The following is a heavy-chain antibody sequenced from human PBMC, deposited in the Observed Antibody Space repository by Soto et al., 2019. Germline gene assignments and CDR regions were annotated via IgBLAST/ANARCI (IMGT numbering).Heavy chain of an antibody. V-gene: IGHV3-48*03. CDR1: GFSFSDYE. J-gene: IGHJ4*02. Sequence: EVQLVESGGGVVQPGGSLRLSCAASGFSFSDYEMNWVRQAPGKGLEWVSYSSRSGSTIEYADSVKGRFTISRDYAKTSGYLQMNSLGVYDMDVYYFAIGYYSKKFDSWGPGTLVSVSS. CDR3: AIGYYSKKFDS. D-gene: IGHD3-22*01. CDR2: SSRSGSTI.